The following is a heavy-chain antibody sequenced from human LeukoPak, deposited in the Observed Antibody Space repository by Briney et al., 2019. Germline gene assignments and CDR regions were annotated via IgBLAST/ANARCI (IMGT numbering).Heavy chain of an antibody. Sequence: GGSLRLSCAASGFTFSTYAKSWVRQAPGKGLEWVSSISGSGGSTYYADPVKGRITISRDNSKNTVYLQMNSLRAEDTAVYYCAKVGIYDSSGYYYAGPNHFDYWGQGTLVTVSS. J-gene: IGHJ4*02. V-gene: IGHV3-23*01. CDR2: ISGSGGST. D-gene: IGHD3-22*01. CDR3: AKVGIYDSSGYYYAGPNHFDY. CDR1: GFTFSTYA.